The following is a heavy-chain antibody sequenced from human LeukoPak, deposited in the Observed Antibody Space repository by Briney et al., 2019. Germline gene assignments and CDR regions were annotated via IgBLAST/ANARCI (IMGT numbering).Heavy chain of an antibody. CDR1: GYTFTGYY. J-gene: IGHJ4*02. CDR3: AREGIAAAGTY. V-gene: IGHV1-2*02. Sequence: ASVKVSCKASGYTFTGYYMHWVRQAPGQGLEWMGWINPKSGGTNYAQKFQGRVTMTRDTSIHTAYMELSRLRSDDTAVYYCAREGIAAAGTYWGQGTLVTVSS. D-gene: IGHD6-13*01. CDR2: INPKSGGT.